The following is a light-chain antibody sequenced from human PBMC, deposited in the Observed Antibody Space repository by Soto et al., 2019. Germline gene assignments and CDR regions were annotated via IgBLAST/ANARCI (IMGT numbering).Light chain of an antibody. Sequence: SALTQPASVSGSPGQSITISCTGTSSDVGGYNYVSWYQQHPGKAPKLMIYEVSNRPSGVSNRFSGSKSGNTASLTISGLQAEDEADYCCSSYTSSSTVFGGGTKLTVL. V-gene: IGLV2-14*01. CDR3: SSYTSSSTV. J-gene: IGLJ2*01. CDR1: SSDVGGYNY. CDR2: EVS.